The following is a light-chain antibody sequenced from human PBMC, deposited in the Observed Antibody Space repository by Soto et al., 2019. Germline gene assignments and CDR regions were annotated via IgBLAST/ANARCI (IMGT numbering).Light chain of an antibody. CDR1: SSNIGAGYD. CDR2: DNS. V-gene: IGLV1-40*01. Sequence: QSVLTQPPSVSGAPGQRVTISCTGSSSNIGAGYDVHWYQQHPGTAPKLLIYDNSNRPSGVPDRFSGSKSGTSASLAITGLQAEDEAEYYCQSYDNSLSGLYVFGTGTKLTVL. J-gene: IGLJ1*01. CDR3: QSYDNSLSGLYV.